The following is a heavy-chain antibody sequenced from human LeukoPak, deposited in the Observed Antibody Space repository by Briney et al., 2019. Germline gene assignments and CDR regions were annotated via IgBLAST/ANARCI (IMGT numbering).Heavy chain of an antibody. CDR2: VSGSGGST. CDR1: GFTFSSYA. Sequence: GGSLRLSCAAAGFTFSSYAMSWVRQAPGKGLEWVSGVSGSGGSTYYGDPVKGRFTISRDNSKNTLDLQMNSRRAEDTAVYYCAKEPRDCSGGTCRSAGGYYLDYWGQGTLVTVSS. V-gene: IGHV3-23*01. J-gene: IGHJ4*02. CDR3: AKEPRDCSGGTCRSAGGYYLDY. D-gene: IGHD2-15*01.